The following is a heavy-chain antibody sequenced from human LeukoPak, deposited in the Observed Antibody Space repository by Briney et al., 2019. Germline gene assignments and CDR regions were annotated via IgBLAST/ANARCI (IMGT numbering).Heavy chain of an antibody. CDR2: TRNKANSYTT. CDR3: ARGPYYYDSSGFYYYYGMDV. Sequence: GGSLRLSCAASGFTFSNYAMDWVRQAPGKGLEWVGRTRNKANSYTTEYAASVKGRFTISRDDSKNSLYLQMNSLKTEDTAVYYCARGPYYYDSSGFYYYYGMDVWGQGTTVTVSS. CDR1: GFTFSNYA. D-gene: IGHD3-22*01. J-gene: IGHJ6*02. V-gene: IGHV3-72*01.